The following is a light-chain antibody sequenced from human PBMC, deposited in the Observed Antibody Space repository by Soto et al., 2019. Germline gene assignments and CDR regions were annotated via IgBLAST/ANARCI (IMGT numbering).Light chain of an antibody. J-gene: IGKJ5*01. V-gene: IGKV1-39*01. CDR2: AAS. Sequence: HMTQSPSSLSASGGDGVTIPCRASQSVSNFLSWYQHRPGKAPKLLIYAASTLQSGVPSRFSGSGSGTDFTLTICSLQPEDFAAYYCQQSYDRPVTFGQGTRLEI. CDR3: QQSYDRPVT. CDR1: QSVSNF.